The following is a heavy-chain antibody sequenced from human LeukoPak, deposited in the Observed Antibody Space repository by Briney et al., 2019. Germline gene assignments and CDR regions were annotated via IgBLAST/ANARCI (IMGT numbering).Heavy chain of an antibody. V-gene: IGHV4-39*07. Sequence: PSETLSLTCTVSGGSISSSSYYWGWIRQPPGKGLEWIGSIYYSGSTNYNPSLKSRVTISVDTSKNQFSLKLSSVTAADTAVYYCARALGGYGGPRDAFDIWGQGTMVTVSS. CDR3: ARALGGYGGPRDAFDI. D-gene: IGHD1-26*01. CDR1: GGSISSSSYY. J-gene: IGHJ3*02. CDR2: IYYSGST.